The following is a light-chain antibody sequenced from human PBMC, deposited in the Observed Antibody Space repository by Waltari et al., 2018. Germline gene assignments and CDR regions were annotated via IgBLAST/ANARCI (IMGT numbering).Light chain of an antibody. Sequence: DIQMTQSPSTLSASVGDRVTITSRASQIISGWLAWYQQQPGKAPKLLIHKASVLESGVPSRFSGSGSGSGIEFTLTISSLQPDDFATYHCQQYSNYPWTFGQGTRVEIK. J-gene: IGKJ1*01. CDR3: QQYSNYPWT. V-gene: IGKV1-5*03. CDR2: KAS. CDR1: QIISGW.